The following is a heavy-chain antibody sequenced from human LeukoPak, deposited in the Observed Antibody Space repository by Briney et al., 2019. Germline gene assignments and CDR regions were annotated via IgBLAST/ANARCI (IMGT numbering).Heavy chain of an antibody. J-gene: IGHJ6*02. CDR1: GYTFTSYG. V-gene: IGHV1-18*01. Sequence: ASVKVSCKASGYTFTSYGISWVRQAPGQGLEWMGCISAYNGNTNYAQKLQGRVTMTTDTSTSTAYMELRSLRSDDTAVYYWARETRHEGLRYFDWFSYYGMDVWGQGTTVAVSS. D-gene: IGHD3-9*01. CDR3: ARETRHEGLRYFDWFSYYGMDV. CDR2: ISAYNGNT.